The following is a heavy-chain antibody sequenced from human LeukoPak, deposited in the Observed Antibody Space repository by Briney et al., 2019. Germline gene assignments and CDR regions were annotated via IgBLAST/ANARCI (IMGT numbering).Heavy chain of an antibody. CDR3: SRQLSGTGATDY. CDR1: GLTFSDSI. J-gene: IGHJ4*02. CDR2: IRGKADSYAT. Sequence: GGSLKLSCAASGLTFSDSIIHWVRQASGKGLEWVGRIRGKADSYATGYAASVKGRVIVSRDDSRNTAYLQMNSLTTEDTALYYCSRQLSGTGATDYWGQGTLVTVSS. D-gene: IGHD1-1*01. V-gene: IGHV3-73*01.